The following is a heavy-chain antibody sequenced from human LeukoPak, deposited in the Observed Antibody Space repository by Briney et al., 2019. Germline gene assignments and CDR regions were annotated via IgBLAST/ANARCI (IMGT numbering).Heavy chain of an antibody. Sequence: ASVKVSCKASGGTFSSYAISWVRQAPGQGLEWMGGIIPIFGTANYAQKFQGRVTITTDESTSTAYMELSSLRSEDTAVYYCARAPCLLGEQWLCSGERPYYYYMDVWGKGTTVTVSS. CDR2: IIPIFGTA. V-gene: IGHV1-69*05. CDR3: ARAPCLLGEQWLCSGERPYYYYMDV. D-gene: IGHD6-19*01. J-gene: IGHJ6*03. CDR1: GGTFSSYA.